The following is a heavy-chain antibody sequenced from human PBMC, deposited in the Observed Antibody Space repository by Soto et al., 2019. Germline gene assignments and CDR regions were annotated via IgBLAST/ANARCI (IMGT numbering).Heavy chain of an antibody. J-gene: IGHJ2*01. V-gene: IGHV1-69*02. CDR3: ARGALGDGYNRYLYFDL. Sequence: QVQLVQSGAEVKKPGSSVKVSCKASGGTFSSYTISWVRQAPGQGLEWMGRIIPILGIANYAQKFQGRVTIPAAQSSRTACMGLSSLRSEDTAVYYCARGALGDGYNRYLYFDLWGRGTLVTVSS. D-gene: IGHD5-12*01. CDR1: GGTFSSYT. CDR2: IIPILGIA.